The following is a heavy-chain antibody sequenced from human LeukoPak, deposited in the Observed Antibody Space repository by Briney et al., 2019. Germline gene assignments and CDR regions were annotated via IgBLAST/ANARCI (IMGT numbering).Heavy chain of an antibody. D-gene: IGHD4-17*01. CDR3: ARHVIGDHFDY. Sequence: PSETLSLTCTVSGGSISSYYWSWIRQPPGKGLEWIGYIYHSGSTNYNPSLKSRVTISVDTSKNQFSLKLSSVTAADTAVYYCARHVIGDHFDYWGQGTRVTVSS. V-gene: IGHV4-59*08. J-gene: IGHJ4*02. CDR2: IYHSGST. CDR1: GGSISSYY.